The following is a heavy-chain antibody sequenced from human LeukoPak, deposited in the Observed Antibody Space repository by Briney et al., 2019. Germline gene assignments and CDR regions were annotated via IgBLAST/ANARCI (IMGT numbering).Heavy chain of an antibody. CDR2: IWYDGSNK. V-gene: IGHV3-33*01. CDR3: ARGLYDRSGYYVTPDY. D-gene: IGHD3-22*01. Sequence: PGGSLRLPCAASGFTFSSDGMHWVRQAPGKGLEWVAVIWYDGSNKYYADSVKGRFTISRDNSKNTLYLQMNSLRAEDTAVYYCARGLYDRSGYYVTPDYWGQGTLVTVSS. CDR1: GFTFSSDG. J-gene: IGHJ4*02.